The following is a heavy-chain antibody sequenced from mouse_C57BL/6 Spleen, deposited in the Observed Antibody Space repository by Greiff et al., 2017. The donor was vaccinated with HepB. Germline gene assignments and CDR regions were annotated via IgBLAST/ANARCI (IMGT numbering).Heavy chain of an antibody. Sequence: QVQLKESGAELVRPGTSVKMSCKASGYTFTNYWIGWAKQRPGQGLEWIGDIYPGGGYTNYNEKFKGKATLTADKSSSTAYMQFSSLTSEDSAIYSAASSYGNHLWYFDVWGTGTTVTVSS. D-gene: IGHD2-1*01. CDR3: ASSYGNHLWYFDV. J-gene: IGHJ1*03. V-gene: IGHV1-63*01. CDR1: GYTFTNYW. CDR2: IYPGGGYT.